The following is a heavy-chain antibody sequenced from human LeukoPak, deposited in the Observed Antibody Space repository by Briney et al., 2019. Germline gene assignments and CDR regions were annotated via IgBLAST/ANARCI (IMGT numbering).Heavy chain of an antibody. CDR1: RFTFNSYA. Sequence: GGSLRLSCAASRFTFNSYAISWVRQAPGKGLEWVSVIGGSNGITFYVGSVKGRFTISRDNSKDTLYLQMNSLRAEDTAVYYCARNENSGWGYFDYWGQGTLVTVSS. V-gene: IGHV3-23*01. CDR2: IGGSNGIT. J-gene: IGHJ4*02. D-gene: IGHD5-12*01. CDR3: ARNENSGWGYFDY.